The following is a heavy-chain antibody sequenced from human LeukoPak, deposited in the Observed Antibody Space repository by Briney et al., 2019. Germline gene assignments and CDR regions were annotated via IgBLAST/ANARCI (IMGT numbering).Heavy chain of an antibody. CDR2: IYPADSDT. CDR3: VRHPRIAVAGTQYYYFYMDV. J-gene: IGHJ6*03. CDR1: GYSFTSYW. Sequence: GESLKISCKASGYSFTSYWIGWVRQMPGKGLEWMGIIYPADSDTRYSPSFQGQVTISADTSTRTAYLQWSSLKASDTAMYYCVRHPRIAVAGTQYYYFYMDVWGKGTTVTVSS. D-gene: IGHD6-19*01. V-gene: IGHV5-51*01.